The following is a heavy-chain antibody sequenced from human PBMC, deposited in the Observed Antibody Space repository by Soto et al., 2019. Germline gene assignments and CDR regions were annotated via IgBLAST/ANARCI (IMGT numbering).Heavy chain of an antibody. CDR2: IYTGDSDT. Sequence: PGESLKISCKGSGYSFTSYWIGWVRQVPGKGLEWMGIIYTGDSDTRYSPSFQGQVTISADKSISTAYLQWSSLKASDTAIYYCARTLSRLVLRYAMDVWGQGTTVTVSS. CDR3: ARTLSRLVLRYAMDV. J-gene: IGHJ6*02. CDR1: GYSFTSYW. V-gene: IGHV5-51*01. D-gene: IGHD2-8*01.